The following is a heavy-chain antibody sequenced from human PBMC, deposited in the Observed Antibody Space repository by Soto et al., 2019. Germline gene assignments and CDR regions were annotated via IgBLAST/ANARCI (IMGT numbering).Heavy chain of an antibody. V-gene: IGHV5-51*01. J-gene: IGHJ5*02. D-gene: IGHD2-2*01. CDR3: ARQYCSSTSCFNWFDP. CDR2: IYPGDSDT. Sequence: PGESLKISCKGSGYSFTSYWIGWVRQMPGKGLEWMGIIYPGDSDTRYSPSFQGQVTISADKSISTAYLQWSSLKASDTAMYYCARQYCSSTSCFNWFDPWGQGTLVTVSS. CDR1: GYSFTSYW.